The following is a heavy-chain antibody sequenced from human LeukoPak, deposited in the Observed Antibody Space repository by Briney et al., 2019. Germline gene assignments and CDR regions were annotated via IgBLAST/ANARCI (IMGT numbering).Heavy chain of an antibody. CDR3: GHLH. CDR2: ISWNSGSI. Sequence: PGRSLRLSCAASGFTFDDYAMHWVRQAPGKGLEWVSGISWNSGSIGYADSVKGRFTISRDNAKNSLYLQMNSLRAEDTAVYYCGHLHWGQGILVTVSS. CDR1: GFTFDDYA. J-gene: IGHJ4*02. V-gene: IGHV3-9*01.